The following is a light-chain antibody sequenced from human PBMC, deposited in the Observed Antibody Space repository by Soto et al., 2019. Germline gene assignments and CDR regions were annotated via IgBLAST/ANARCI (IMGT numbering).Light chain of an antibody. CDR3: QHYNSYSEA. J-gene: IGKJ1*01. V-gene: IGKV3-15*01. CDR1: QTVSSN. CDR2: GAS. Sequence: EIVMTQSPATLSVSPGEIATLSFSASQTVSSNLAWYQQKPGQAPRLLIYGASTRATGIPGRFSGSGSETEFTLTISSLQPDDFATYYCQHYNSYSEAFGQGTKVDIK.